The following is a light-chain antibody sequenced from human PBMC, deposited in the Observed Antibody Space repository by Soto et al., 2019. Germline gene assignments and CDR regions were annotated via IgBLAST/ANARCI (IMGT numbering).Light chain of an antibody. V-gene: IGKV1-27*01. J-gene: IGKJ1*01. CDR3: QKYNSASWT. Sequence: DIQMPQSPSSLSASVGVRVTITCRASPGISNYLAWYQQKPGKVPKLLIFGASTLQSGVPSRFSGSGSGTDFTLTISSLQPEDVATYYCQKYNSASWTFGQGTKVEIK. CDR2: GAS. CDR1: PGISNY.